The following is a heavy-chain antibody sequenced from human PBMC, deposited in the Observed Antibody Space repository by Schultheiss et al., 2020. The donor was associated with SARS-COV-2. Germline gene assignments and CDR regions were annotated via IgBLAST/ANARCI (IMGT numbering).Heavy chain of an antibody. V-gene: IGHV1-2*06. CDR3: ARESGSSAY. Sequence: ASVKVSCKASGYTFTGYYMHWVRQAPGQGLEWMGRINPNSGGTNYAQKFQGRVTITADESTSTAYMELSSLRSEDTAVYYCARESGSSAYWGQGTLVTVSS. J-gene: IGHJ4*02. D-gene: IGHD6-6*01. CDR1: GYTFTGYY. CDR2: INPNSGGT.